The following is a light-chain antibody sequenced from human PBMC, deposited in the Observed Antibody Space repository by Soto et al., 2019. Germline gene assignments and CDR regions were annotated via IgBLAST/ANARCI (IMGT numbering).Light chain of an antibody. CDR1: QRISSRY. Sequence: EIVLTQSPGTLSLSPGERATLSCRASQRISSRYLAWYQQKPGQAPRLLISGASTRATGIPDRFSGSGSGTDSTLTISRLEPEDFAVYFCQRYGSSPPFTFGQGTKVDIK. CDR2: GAS. CDR3: QRYGSSPPFT. J-gene: IGKJ2*01. V-gene: IGKV3-20*01.